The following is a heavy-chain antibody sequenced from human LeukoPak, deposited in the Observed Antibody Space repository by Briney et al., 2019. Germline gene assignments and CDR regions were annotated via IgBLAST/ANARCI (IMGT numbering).Heavy chain of an antibody. CDR2: ISDSGGST. CDR1: GFTFSSYA. J-gene: IGHJ4*02. D-gene: IGHD3-22*01. Sequence: GGSLRLSCAASGFTFSSYAMSWIRQAPGKGLEWVAAISDSGGSTYYADSVKGRFTISRDNSKNTLYLQMNSLRAEDTAVYYCAKDPAYYDSSGYYPDYWGQGTLVTVSS. V-gene: IGHV3-23*01. CDR3: AKDPAYYDSSGYYPDY.